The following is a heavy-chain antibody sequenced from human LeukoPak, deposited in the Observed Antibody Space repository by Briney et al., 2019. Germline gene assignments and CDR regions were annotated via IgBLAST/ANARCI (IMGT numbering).Heavy chain of an antibody. V-gene: IGHV3-21*01. CDR1: GFIFSDYG. CDR2: IDSSSSHI. D-gene: IGHD2-21*02. Sequence: GRSLRLSCAASGFIFSDYGMHWVRQAPGKGLEWVSSIDSSSSHIYYADSVKGRFTISRDNTKSSLYLQMNSLRAEDMAVYYCARGYCGGDCYGDWGQGTLVTVSS. CDR3: ARGYCGGDCYGD. J-gene: IGHJ1*01.